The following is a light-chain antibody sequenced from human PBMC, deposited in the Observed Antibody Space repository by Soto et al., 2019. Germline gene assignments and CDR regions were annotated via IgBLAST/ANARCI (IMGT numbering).Light chain of an antibody. CDR3: QQYYSSTIT. Sequence: DIVITQSPDSLAVSLGERATINCKYSKSVLYTSNSKKYLAWYQQKPGQPPKXXXKWASTRESGVPDRFSGSGSETDFTLTISSLKDEDVAVYYCQQYYSSTITFGQGTRLEIK. CDR2: WAS. CDR1: KSVLYTSNSKKY. J-gene: IGKJ5*01. V-gene: IGKV4-1*01.